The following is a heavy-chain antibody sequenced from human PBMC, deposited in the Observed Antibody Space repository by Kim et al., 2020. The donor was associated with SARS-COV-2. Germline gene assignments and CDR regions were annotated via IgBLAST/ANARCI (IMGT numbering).Heavy chain of an antibody. CDR3: ARDLVVGAASIYYFDF. CDR2: ISGNGNYI. J-gene: IGHJ4*02. V-gene: IGHV3-21*06. CDR1: GFTFIDYS. Sequence: GGSLRLSCAASGFTFIDYSMNWVRQTPGKGLEWVSSISGNGNYIYYAESVKGRFTISRDNAKNSLYLQMYSLRAEDTAVYYCARDLVVGAASIYYFDFWGQGTLVTVSS. D-gene: IGHD2-15*01.